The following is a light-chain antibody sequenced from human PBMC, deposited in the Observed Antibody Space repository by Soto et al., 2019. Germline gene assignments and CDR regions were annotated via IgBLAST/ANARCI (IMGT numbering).Light chain of an antibody. CDR2: GGS. V-gene: IGKV3-20*01. CDR3: QQYGSSPWT. Sequence: EIVLTQSPGTLSLSPGERATLSCRASQSVSSSYLAWYQQKPGQAPRLLIFGGSSRATGIPVRFSGSGAGTDFTLTISRLEPEDFAVYYCQQYGSSPWTFGQGTEVEIK. CDR1: QSVSSSY. J-gene: IGKJ1*01.